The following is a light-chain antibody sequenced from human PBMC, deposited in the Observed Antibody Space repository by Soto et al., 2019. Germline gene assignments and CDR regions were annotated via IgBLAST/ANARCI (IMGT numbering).Light chain of an antibody. J-gene: IGKJ1*01. V-gene: IGKV3-20*01. CDR2: GAS. CDR3: QQYGSPPPT. CDR1: QSVSSSY. Sequence: EIVLTQSPGTLSLSPGERATLSCRASQSVSSSYLAWYQQKPGQAPRLLIYGASSRATDIPDRFSGSGSGTDITLTISRLETEDFALYYCQQYGSPPPTFGQGTKMEIK.